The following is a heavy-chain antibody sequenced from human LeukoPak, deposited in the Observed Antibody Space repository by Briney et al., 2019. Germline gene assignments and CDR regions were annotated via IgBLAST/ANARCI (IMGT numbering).Heavy chain of an antibody. J-gene: IGHJ3*02. CDR1: GYTFTNYA. V-gene: IGHV7-4-1*02. D-gene: IGHD5-24*01. Sequence: ASVTVSCTASGYTFTNYAMNWVRQAPGQGVEWMGWIDTNTGNPTYAQGFTARFAFSLDTSVSTAYLQISSLKAEDTAVYYCARVATMARGAFDIWGQGTMVTVSS. CDR3: ARVATMARGAFDI. CDR2: IDTNTGNP.